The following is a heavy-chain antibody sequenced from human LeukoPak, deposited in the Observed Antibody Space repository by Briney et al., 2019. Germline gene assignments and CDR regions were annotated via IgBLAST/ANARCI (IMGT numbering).Heavy chain of an antibody. J-gene: IGHJ4*02. CDR1: GFTFSSYG. V-gene: IGHV3-30*02. Sequence: GGSLRLSCAASGFTFSSYGMHWVRQAPGKGLEWVAFIRYDGSKEYYAGSVKGRFTISRDNSKNTLYLQMNSLKTEDTAVYYCAKDSRYYYGDYWGQETLVTVSS. CDR3: AKDSRYYYGDY. D-gene: IGHD1-14*01. CDR2: IRYDGSKE.